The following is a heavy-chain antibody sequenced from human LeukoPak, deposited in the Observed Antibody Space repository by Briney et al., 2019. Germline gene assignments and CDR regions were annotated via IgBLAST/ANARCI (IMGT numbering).Heavy chain of an antibody. CDR1: GYSFTSYW. CDR3: ARQRGVRGVIRYFDY. J-gene: IGHJ4*02. Sequence: GESLKISCKGSGYSFTSYWIGWVRQMPGKGLEWMGIIYPGDSDTRYSPSFQGQVTISADKSISTAYLQWSSLKASDTAMYYCARQRGVRGVIRYFDYWGQGTLVTVSS. D-gene: IGHD3-10*01. V-gene: IGHV5-51*01. CDR2: IYPGDSDT.